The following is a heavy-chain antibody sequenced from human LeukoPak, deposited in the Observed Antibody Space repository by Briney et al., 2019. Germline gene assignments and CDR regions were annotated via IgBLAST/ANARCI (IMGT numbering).Heavy chain of an antibody. CDR2: IIPILGIA. J-gene: IGHJ5*02. CDR1: GGTFSSYA. CDR3: ARAYSVVAANNWFDP. Sequence: ASVKVSCKASGGTFSSYAISWVRQAPGQGLEWMGRIIPILGIANYDTKFQSRVTITADKSTSTAYMELSSLRSEDTAVYYCARAYSVVAANNWFDPWGQGTLVTVSS. V-gene: IGHV1-69*04. D-gene: IGHD2-15*01.